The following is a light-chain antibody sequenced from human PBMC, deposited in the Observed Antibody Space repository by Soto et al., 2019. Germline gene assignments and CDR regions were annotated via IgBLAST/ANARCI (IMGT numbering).Light chain of an antibody. CDR1: SSDVGGYNY. Sequence: QSALTQPRSVSGSPGQSVTISCTGTSSDVGGYNYVSWYQQHPGKVPKLIIYDVTKRPSGVPDRFSASKSGNTASLTISGLQAGDEADYSCCSYAGSYTVVFGGGTKLTVL. CDR3: CSYAGSYTVV. CDR2: DVT. J-gene: IGLJ2*01. V-gene: IGLV2-11*01.